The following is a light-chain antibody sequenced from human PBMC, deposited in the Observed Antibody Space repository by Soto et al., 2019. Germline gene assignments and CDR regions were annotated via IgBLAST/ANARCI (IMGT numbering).Light chain of an antibody. Sequence: IQSTQSPSSLSASVGDRVTITCRAGQGISSSLAWYQQKPGKAPNLLISASSTLQTGVPSRFSGSGSGTDFALTISSLQPEDFATYYCQQIDDYPRTFGQGTKVEIK. CDR3: QQIDDYPRT. CDR1: QGISSS. V-gene: IGKV1-9*01. J-gene: IGKJ1*01. CDR2: ASS.